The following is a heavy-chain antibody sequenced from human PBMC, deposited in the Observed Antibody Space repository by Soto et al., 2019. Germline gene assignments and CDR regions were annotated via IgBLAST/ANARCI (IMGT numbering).Heavy chain of an antibody. Sequence: PGGSLRLSCAASGFTFSSYWMSWVRQAPGKGLEWVANIKQDGSEKYYVDSVKGRFTISRDNAKNSLYLQMNSLRAEDTAVYYCARSQLLPYDAFDIWGQGTMVTVSS. D-gene: IGHD2-2*01. CDR2: IKQDGSEK. CDR1: GFTFSSYW. V-gene: IGHV3-7*05. CDR3: ARSQLLPYDAFDI. J-gene: IGHJ3*02.